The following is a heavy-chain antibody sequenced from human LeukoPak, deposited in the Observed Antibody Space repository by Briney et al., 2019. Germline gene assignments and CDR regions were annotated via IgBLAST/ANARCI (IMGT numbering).Heavy chain of an antibody. J-gene: IGHJ6*03. CDR1: GFTFSSYS. CDR2: ISSSSSYI. Sequence: GGSLRLSCAASGFTFSSYSMNWVRQAPGKGLEWVSSISSSSSYIYYADSVKGRFTISRDNAKNSLYLQMNSLRAEDTAVYYCARQFIYYYYMDVWGKGTTVTVSS. D-gene: IGHD5-24*01. CDR3: ARQFIYYYYMDV. V-gene: IGHV3-21*04.